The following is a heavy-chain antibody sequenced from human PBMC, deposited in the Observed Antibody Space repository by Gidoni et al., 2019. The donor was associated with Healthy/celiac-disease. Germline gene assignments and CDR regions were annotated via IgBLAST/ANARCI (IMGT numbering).Heavy chain of an antibody. CDR3: ARESGYCSSTSCPLGY. CDR2: ISSSSSYI. J-gene: IGHJ4*02. CDR1: GFTFSSYS. D-gene: IGHD2-2*01. Sequence: EVQLVESGGGLVKPGGSLRLSCAASGFTFSSYSMNLVRQAPGKGLEWVSSISSSSSYIYYADSVKGRFTISRDNAKNSLYLQMNSLRAEDTAVYYCARESGYCSSTSCPLGYWGQGTLVTVSS. V-gene: IGHV3-21*01.